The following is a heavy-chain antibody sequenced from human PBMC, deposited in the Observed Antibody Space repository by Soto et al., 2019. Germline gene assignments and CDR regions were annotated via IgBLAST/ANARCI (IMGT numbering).Heavy chain of an antibody. CDR3: ARDFFQNYYDSSGYSFDY. D-gene: IGHD3-22*01. CDR1: GGTFSSYA. V-gene: IGHV1-69*13. Sequence: SVKVSCKASGGTFSSYAISWVRQAPGQGLEWMGGIIPIFGTANYAQKFQGRVTITADESTSTAYMELSSLRSEDTAVYYCARDFFQNYYDSSGYSFDYWGQGTLVTVSS. CDR2: IIPIFGTA. J-gene: IGHJ4*02.